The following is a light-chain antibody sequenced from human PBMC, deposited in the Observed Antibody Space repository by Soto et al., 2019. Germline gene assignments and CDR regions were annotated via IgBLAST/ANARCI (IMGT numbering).Light chain of an antibody. CDR1: RSVSSY. CDR3: QQYNNWPPWT. CDR2: GAS. V-gene: IGKV3D-15*01. J-gene: IGKJ1*01. Sequence: EIVLTQYPATLSLSPGERSTPSGLASRSVSSYLAWYQQKPGQAPRLLIYGASSRATGIPARFSGSGSGTEFTLTISSLQSEDFAVYYCQQYNNWPPWTFGQGTKVEIK.